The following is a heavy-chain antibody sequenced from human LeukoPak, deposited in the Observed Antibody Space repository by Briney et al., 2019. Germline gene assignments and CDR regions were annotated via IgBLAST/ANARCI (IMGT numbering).Heavy chain of an antibody. D-gene: IGHD5-24*01. CDR2: VFDGKTT. Sequence: SDTLSLTCAVYGESLNYYYWSWIRQSPEKGLEWIGEVFDGKTTNYNPSLKSRVTISAVTSSNQFSLNLKSVAAADTAVYYCASGAWATRLHSWAQGTLVIVSS. J-gene: IGHJ4*02. CDR3: ASGAWATRLHS. CDR1: GESLNYYY. V-gene: IGHV4-34*12.